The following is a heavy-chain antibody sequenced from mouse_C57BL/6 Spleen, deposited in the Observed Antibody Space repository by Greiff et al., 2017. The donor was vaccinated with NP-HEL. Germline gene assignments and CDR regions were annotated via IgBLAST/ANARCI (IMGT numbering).Heavy chain of an antibody. CDR1: GYTFTSYW. Sequence: QVQLQQPGAELVMPGASVKLSCKASGYTFTSYWMHWVKQRPGQGLEWIGEIDPSDSYTNYNQKFKGKSTLTVDESSSTAYMQLSSLTSEDSAVYYCARQDYGSKGYWYFDVWGTGTTVTVSS. CDR3: ARQDYGSKGYWYFDV. CDR2: IDPSDSYT. V-gene: IGHV1-69*01. J-gene: IGHJ1*03. D-gene: IGHD1-1*01.